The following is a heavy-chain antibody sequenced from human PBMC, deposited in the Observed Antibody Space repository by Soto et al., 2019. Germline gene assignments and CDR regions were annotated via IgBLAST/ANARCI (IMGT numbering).Heavy chain of an antibody. D-gene: IGHD6-13*01. J-gene: IGHJ4*02. CDR1: GGSFSGYY. CDR3: ARVLYAPGIAAAGRDY. Sequence: SETLSLTCAVYGGSFSGYYWSWIRQPPGKGLEWIGEINHSGSTNYNPSLKSRVTISVDTSKNQFSLKLSSVTAADTAVYYCARVLYAPGIAAAGRDYWGQGTLVTVSS. CDR2: INHSGST. V-gene: IGHV4-34*01.